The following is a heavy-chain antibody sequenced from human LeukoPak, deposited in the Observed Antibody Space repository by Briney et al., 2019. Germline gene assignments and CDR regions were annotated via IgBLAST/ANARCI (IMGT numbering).Heavy chain of an antibody. J-gene: IGHJ4*02. D-gene: IGHD1-14*01. CDR1: GFTFSNYW. CDR2: IKQDASEK. Sequence: PGGSLRLSCAASGFTFSNYWMTWVRQAPGKGLEWVAHIKQDASEKYYVDSVKGRFTISRDNAKNSLYLQMNSLRAEDTALYYCARGFYNPYWGQGTLVTVSS. CDR3: ARGFYNPY. V-gene: IGHV3-7*01.